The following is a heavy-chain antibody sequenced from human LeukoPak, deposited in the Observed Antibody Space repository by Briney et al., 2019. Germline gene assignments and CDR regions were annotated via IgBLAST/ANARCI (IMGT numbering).Heavy chain of an antibody. D-gene: IGHD1-1*01. Sequence: ASVKVSCKASGYTFTSYDINRVRQATGQGLEWMGWMNPDSGNTGYAQKFQGRVTMTRNTSISTAYIELSSLRSEDTAVYYCARGRYNWNDYLDYWGQGTLVTVSS. J-gene: IGHJ4*02. CDR1: GYTFTSYD. CDR2: MNPDSGNT. CDR3: ARGRYNWNDYLDY. V-gene: IGHV1-8*01.